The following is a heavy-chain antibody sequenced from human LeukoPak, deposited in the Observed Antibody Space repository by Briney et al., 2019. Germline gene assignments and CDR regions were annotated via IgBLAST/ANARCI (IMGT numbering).Heavy chain of an antibody. CDR3: ATVDTAMVTFDY. CDR1: GYTFTSYG. J-gene: IGHJ4*02. V-gene: IGHV1-69*06. CDR2: IIPIFGTA. D-gene: IGHD5-18*01. Sequence: SVKVSCKASGYTFTSYGISWVRQAPGQGLEWMGGIIPIFGTANYAQKFQGRVTITADKSTSTAYMELSSLRSEDTAVYYCATVDTAMVTFDYWGQGTLVTVSS.